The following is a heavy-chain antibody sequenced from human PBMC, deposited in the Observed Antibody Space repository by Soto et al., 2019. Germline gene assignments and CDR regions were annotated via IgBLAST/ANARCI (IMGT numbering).Heavy chain of an antibody. CDR3: ARRYSSSFWFDP. CDR1: GGSISSGGYS. D-gene: IGHD6-13*01. Sequence: SETLSLTCAVSGGSISSGGYSWSWIRQPPGKGLEWIGYIYHSGSTYYNPSLKSRVTISVDRSKNQFSLKLSSVTAADTAVYYCARRYSSSFWFDPWGQGTLVTVSS. CDR2: IYHSGST. J-gene: IGHJ5*02. V-gene: IGHV4-30-2*01.